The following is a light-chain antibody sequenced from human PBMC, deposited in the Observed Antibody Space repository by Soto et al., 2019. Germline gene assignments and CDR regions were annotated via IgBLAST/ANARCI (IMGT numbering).Light chain of an antibody. V-gene: IGKV3-15*01. CDR3: QQYKNGWT. Sequence: IVMTPSPATLSVSPGERATLSCRASQSLGGSLAWYQQKPGQAPRLLIYGASTRVTGIPARFSGSGSGTEFTLTISSLQSEDFAVYYCQQYKNGWTFGQGTKVEIK. J-gene: IGKJ1*01. CDR2: GAS. CDR1: QSLGGS.